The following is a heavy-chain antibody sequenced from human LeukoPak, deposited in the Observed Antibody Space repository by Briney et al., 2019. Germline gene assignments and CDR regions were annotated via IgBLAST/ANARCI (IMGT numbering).Heavy chain of an antibody. V-gene: IGHV3-9*01. CDR2: ISWNSGSI. Sequence: PGGSLRLSCAASGFTFDDYAMHWVRQAPGKGLEWVSGISWNSGSIGYADSVKGRFTISRDNAKNSLYLQMNSLRAEDTALYYCAKGILGDAFDIWGQGTMVTVSS. CDR3: AKGILGDAFDI. CDR1: GFTFDDYA. J-gene: IGHJ3*02.